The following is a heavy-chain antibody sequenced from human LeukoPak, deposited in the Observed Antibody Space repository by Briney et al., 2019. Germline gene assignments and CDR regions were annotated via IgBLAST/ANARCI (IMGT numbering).Heavy chain of an antibody. Sequence: GGSLRLSCAASGFTFSSYAMHWVRQAPGKGLEWVAVISYDGGNKYYADSVKGRFTISRDNSKNTLYLQMNSLRAEDTAVYYCARALPHRRLMDTTMEQHWFDPWGQGTLVTVSS. V-gene: IGHV3-30*04. J-gene: IGHJ5*02. CDR1: GFTFSSYA. CDR3: ARALPHRRLMDTTMEQHWFDP. D-gene: IGHD5-18*01. CDR2: ISYDGGNK.